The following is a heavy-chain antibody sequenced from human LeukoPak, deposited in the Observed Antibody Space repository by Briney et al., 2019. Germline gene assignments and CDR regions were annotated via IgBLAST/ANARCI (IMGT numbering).Heavy chain of an antibody. CDR2: INHSGST. Sequence: SETLSLTCAVYGGSFSGYYWSWIRQPPGKGLEWIGEINHSGSTNYNPSLKSRVTISVDTSKNQFSLKLSSATAADTAVYYCARGFGDSSGYKAHNSDYWGQGTLVTVSS. CDR3: ARGFGDSSGYKAHNSDY. J-gene: IGHJ4*02. V-gene: IGHV4-34*01. D-gene: IGHD3-22*01. CDR1: GGSFSGYY.